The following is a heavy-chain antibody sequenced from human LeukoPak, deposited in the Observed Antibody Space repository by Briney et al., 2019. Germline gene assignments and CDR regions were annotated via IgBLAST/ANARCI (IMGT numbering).Heavy chain of an antibody. D-gene: IGHD6-6*01. Sequence: SETLSLTCTVSGGSISSYYWTWIRQPPGKGLEWIGYIYSSGSTNYNPSLQSRVTISVDTSRNQFSLRLSSVTAADTAVYYCARRGYSSSEYFDYWGQGTLVTVS. CDR1: GGSISSYY. V-gene: IGHV4-4*09. J-gene: IGHJ4*02. CDR3: ARRGYSSSEYFDY. CDR2: IYSSGST.